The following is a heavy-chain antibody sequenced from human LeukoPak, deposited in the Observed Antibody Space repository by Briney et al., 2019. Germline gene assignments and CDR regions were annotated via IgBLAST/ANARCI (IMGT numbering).Heavy chain of an antibody. CDR2: INHSGST. D-gene: IGHD5-18*01. CDR1: GGSFSGYY. CDR3: ARLMDTAMVPWYFDL. J-gene: IGHJ2*01. Sequence: SETLSLTCAVYGGSFSGYYWSWIRQPPGKGLEWIGEINHSGSTNYNPSLKSRVTISVDTSKNQFSLKLSSVTAADTAVYYCARLMDTAMVPWYFDLWGRGTLATVSS. V-gene: IGHV4-34*01.